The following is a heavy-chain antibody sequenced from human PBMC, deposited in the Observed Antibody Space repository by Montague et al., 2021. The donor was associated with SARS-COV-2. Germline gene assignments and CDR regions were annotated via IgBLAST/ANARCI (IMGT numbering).Heavy chain of an antibody. Sequence: SETLSLTCAVSGGSISSSNWWSWVRQPPGKGLEWTGEIYHSGSTNYNPSLKSRVTISVDKSKNQFSLKLSSVTAADTAVYYCARRPLGYYYYGMDVWGQGTTVTVSS. CDR3: ARRPLGYYYYGMDV. CDR2: IYHSGST. CDR1: GGSISSSNW. J-gene: IGHJ6*02. V-gene: IGHV4-4*02.